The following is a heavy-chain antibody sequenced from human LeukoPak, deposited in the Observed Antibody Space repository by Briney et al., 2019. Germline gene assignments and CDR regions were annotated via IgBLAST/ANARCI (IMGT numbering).Heavy chain of an antibody. CDR3: ATVYYDFWSGYYY. Sequence: ASVKVSCKASGYTFTSYGISWVRQAPGQGLEWMGWISAYNGNTNYAQKLQGRVTMTEDTSTDTAYMELSSLRSEDTAVYYCATVYYDFWSGYYYWGQGTLVTVSS. CDR2: ISAYNGNT. D-gene: IGHD3-3*01. CDR1: GYTFTSYG. V-gene: IGHV1-18*01. J-gene: IGHJ4*02.